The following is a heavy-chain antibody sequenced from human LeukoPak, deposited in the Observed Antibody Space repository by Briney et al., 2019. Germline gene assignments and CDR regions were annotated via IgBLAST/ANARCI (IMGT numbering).Heavy chain of an antibody. CDR1: GFTFSNYA. J-gene: IGHJ4*02. D-gene: IGHD3-22*01. CDR2: ISDRNRGT. Sequence: PAGSLTLSCAASGFTFSNYAMSWVRQAPGKGLEWVSAISDRNRGTYYSDSVKGRFTISRDDSKNTLYLQMNTLRGDDTAVYFCTNEGHSDSSYYRYYFDNWGQGTLVTVSS. CDR3: TNEGHSDSSYYRYYFDN. V-gene: IGHV3-23*01.